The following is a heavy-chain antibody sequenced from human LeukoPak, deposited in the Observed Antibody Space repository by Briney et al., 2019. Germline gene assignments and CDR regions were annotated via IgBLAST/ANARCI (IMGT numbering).Heavy chain of an antibody. Sequence: ASVKVSCKVSGYTLTELSMHWVRQAPGKGLEWMGWISAYNGNTNYAQKLQGRVTMTTDTSTSTAYMELRSLRSDDTAVYYCARDQVKTYYYGSASFDYWGQGTLVTVSS. CDR3: ARDQVKTYYYGSASFDY. D-gene: IGHD3-10*01. CDR2: ISAYNGNT. V-gene: IGHV1-18*01. J-gene: IGHJ4*02. CDR1: GYTLTELS.